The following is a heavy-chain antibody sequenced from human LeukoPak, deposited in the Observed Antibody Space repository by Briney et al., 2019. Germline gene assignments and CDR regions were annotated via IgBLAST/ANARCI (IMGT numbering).Heavy chain of an antibody. CDR1: GFTFSSFV. CDR2: IWSDGNNK. CDR3: TKALAPSLINWFDP. D-gene: IGHD1-1*01. J-gene: IGHJ5*02. Sequence: GGSLRLSCAASGFTFSSFVMHWVRQAPGKGLEWVAVIWSDGNNKHYAESVKGRFTISRDNSTNTLYLQMNSLRAEDTAVYSCTKALAPSLINWFDPWGQGTLVTVSS. V-gene: IGHV3-33*06.